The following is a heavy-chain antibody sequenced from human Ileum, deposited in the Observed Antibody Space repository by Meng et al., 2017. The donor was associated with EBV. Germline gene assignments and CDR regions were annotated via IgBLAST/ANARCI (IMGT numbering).Heavy chain of an antibody. CDR1: GCPTHNGDYV. J-gene: IGHJ4*02. V-gene: IGHV4-39*01. CDR3: ARRRGDHDYLDD. D-gene: IGHD4-17*01. CDR2: LCPSGNT. Sequence: HLQMLDLGSELEKPSETLSLMCTASGCPTHNGDYVWDWIRQAPGKGLEWITSLCPSGNTYNNPSLKSRVTTSVDTSKNQFSPWLNSMTAADTAVYYCARRRGDHDYLDDWGQGTLVTVSS.